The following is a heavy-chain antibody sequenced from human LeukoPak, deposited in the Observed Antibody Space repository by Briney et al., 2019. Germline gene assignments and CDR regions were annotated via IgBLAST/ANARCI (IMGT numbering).Heavy chain of an antibody. CDR1: RVTFCNYW. CDR2: IKQDGSAK. V-gene: IGHV3-7*01. J-gene: IGHJ5*02. CDR3: AQECVDSTGYYYVPNWFDP. Sequence: GGSLRLSCAASRVTFCNYWMSWVRQAPGKGLEWVANIKQDGSAKYYVDSVKGRFTISRDNAKNSLYLQMNSLRAEDTAVYYCAQECVDSTGYYYVPNWFDPWGQGTLVTVSS. D-gene: IGHD3-22*01.